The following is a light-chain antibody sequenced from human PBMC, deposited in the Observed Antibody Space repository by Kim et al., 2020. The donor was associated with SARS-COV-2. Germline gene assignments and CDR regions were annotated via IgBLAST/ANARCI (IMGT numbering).Light chain of an antibody. CDR3: ETWNSYTRV. V-gene: IGLV4-60*03. CDR2: LEYSENY. Sequence: IAWHQQQPGKAPRSLMNLEYSENYNRGSGVPDRFSGSTSGAARFLTISNLQSEDEADYYCETWNSYTRVFGGGTQLTVL. J-gene: IGLJ2*01.